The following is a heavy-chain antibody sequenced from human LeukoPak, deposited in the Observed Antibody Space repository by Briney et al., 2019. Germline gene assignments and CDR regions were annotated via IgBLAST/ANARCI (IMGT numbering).Heavy chain of an antibody. CDR2: IKGDGSST. D-gene: IGHD3-10*01. J-gene: IGHJ4*02. CDR3: ARDKGYGSDY. Sequence: GGSLRLSCAASGFTFSSYWMHWVRHTPGKGLVWVSRIKGDGSSTSYADSVKGRFTISRDNAKNSLYLQMSSLRAEDTAMYYCARDKGYGSDYWGPGVQVTVSS. V-gene: IGHV3-74*01. CDR1: GFTFSSYW.